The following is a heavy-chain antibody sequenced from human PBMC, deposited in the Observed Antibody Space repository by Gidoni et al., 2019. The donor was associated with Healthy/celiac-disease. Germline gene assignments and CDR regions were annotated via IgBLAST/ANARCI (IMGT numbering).Heavy chain of an antibody. CDR1: GFTFDDYA. Sequence: EGQLVGSGGGLVQPGRSVRPSCDASGFTFDDYAMHRVRQAPGKGLEWVSGISWNSGSIGYADSVKGRFTISRDNAKNSLYLQMNSLRAEDTALYYCAKAVNYYYGMDVWGQGTTVTVSS. CDR2: ISWNSGSI. V-gene: IGHV3-9*01. CDR3: AKAVNYYYGMDV. J-gene: IGHJ6*02.